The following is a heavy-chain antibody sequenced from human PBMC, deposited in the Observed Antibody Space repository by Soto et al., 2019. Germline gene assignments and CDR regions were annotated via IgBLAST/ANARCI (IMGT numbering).Heavy chain of an antibody. D-gene: IGHD4-17*01. J-gene: IGHJ4*02. V-gene: IGHV4-34*01. CDR3: TEGDYLAY. Sequence: SQTLSLTCAVHGGSSSDYVWTWIRQPPGEGLEWVGEINHSGSTNYNASLKSRVTISVDTSKNQVSLKMSSVTDADTALYFCTEGDYLAYCGEGTLVTVSS. CDR1: GGSSSDYV. CDR2: INHSGST.